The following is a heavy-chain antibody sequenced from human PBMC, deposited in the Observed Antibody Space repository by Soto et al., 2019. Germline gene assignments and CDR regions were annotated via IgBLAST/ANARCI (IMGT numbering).Heavy chain of an antibody. Sequence: PGGSLRLSCVASGFTFSSAWMSWVRQAPGKGLEWVANINHDGSEKYYVDSVKGRFTISRDNAKNLVFLQMSSLRDADTATYYCVRAFVVRGPVSGDSWGQGTLVTVSS. CDR2: INHDGSEK. CDR3: VRAFVVRGPVSGDS. D-gene: IGHD3-10*01. J-gene: IGHJ4*02. V-gene: IGHV3-7*04. CDR1: GFTFSSAW.